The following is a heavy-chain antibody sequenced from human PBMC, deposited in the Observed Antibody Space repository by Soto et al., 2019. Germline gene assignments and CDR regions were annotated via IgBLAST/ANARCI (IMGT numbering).Heavy chain of an antibody. CDR2: ISAYNGDT. CDR1: GYTFNTYG. V-gene: IGHV1-18*04. J-gene: IGHJ4*02. CDR3: ASNPVNGSLHFDC. Sequence: ASVKVSCRASGYTFNTYGVSWVRQAPGQGLEWMGRISAYNGDTNYAQKLQGRLTMTTDTSTRTAYMELRSLRSDDTAVYYCASNPVNGSLHFDCWGQGTLVTVYS. D-gene: IGHD1-26*01.